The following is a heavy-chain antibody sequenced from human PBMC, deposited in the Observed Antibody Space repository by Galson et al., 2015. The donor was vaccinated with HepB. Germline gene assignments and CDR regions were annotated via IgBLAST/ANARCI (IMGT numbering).Heavy chain of an antibody. Sequence: SVKVSCKASGYTFTSYATHWVRQAPGQRLEWMGWINAGNGNTKYPQKFQGRVTITRDTSASTAYMELSSLRSEDTAVYYCARAAPGAYYYYGMDVWGQGTTVTVSS. D-gene: IGHD7-27*01. V-gene: IGHV1-3*01. CDR3: ARAAPGAYYYYGMDV. CDR2: INAGNGNT. J-gene: IGHJ6*02. CDR1: GYTFTSYA.